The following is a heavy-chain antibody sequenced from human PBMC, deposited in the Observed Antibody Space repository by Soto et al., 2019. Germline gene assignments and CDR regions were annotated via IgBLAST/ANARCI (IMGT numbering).Heavy chain of an antibody. CDR2: IYYSGST. D-gene: IGHD3-16*02. V-gene: IGHV4-31*03. CDR1: GGSISSGGYY. Sequence: TSETLSLTCTVSGGSISSGGYYWSWIRQHPGKGLEWIGYIYYSGSTYYNPSLKSRVTTSVDTSKNQLSLKLSSVTAADTAVYYCARGPSYYFDYWGQGTLVTVSS. CDR3: ARGPSYYFDY. J-gene: IGHJ4*02.